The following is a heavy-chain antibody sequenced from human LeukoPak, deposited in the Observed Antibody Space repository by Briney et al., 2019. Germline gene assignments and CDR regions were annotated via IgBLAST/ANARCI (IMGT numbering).Heavy chain of an antibody. V-gene: IGHV3-30*02. CDR2: IRYDGSNK. D-gene: IGHD1-1*01. CDR3: AKDVVGTTYYFDY. Sequence: PGGSLRLSCAASGSTFSGSAMHWVRQAPGKGLEWVAFIRYDGSNKYYADSVKGRFTISRDNSKNTLYLQMNSLRAEDTAVYYCAKDVVGTTYYFDYWGQGTLVTVSS. J-gene: IGHJ4*02. CDR1: GSTFSGSA.